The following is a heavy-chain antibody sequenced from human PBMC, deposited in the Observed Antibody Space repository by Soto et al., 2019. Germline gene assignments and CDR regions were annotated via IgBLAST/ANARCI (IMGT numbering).Heavy chain of an antibody. CDR2: MNSNSGNT. CDR1: GYTFTSYD. CDR3: ASSFHHLLYWVDWFDP. J-gene: IGHJ5*02. Sequence: QVQLVQSGAEVKKPGASVKVSCKASGYTFTSYDINWVRQATGQGLEWMGWMNSNSGNTGYAQKFQGRVTMTRNTSISTAYMELSSLRSEDTAVYYCASSFHHLLYWVDWFDPWGQGTLVTVSS. D-gene: IGHD2-2*02. V-gene: IGHV1-8*01.